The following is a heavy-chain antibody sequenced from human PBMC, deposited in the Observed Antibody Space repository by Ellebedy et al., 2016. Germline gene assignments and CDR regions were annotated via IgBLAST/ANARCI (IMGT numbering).Heavy chain of an antibody. CDR3: ARRDNTGYYVP. CDR2: ISYSGST. Sequence: SETLSLXCAVYGGSFSGYYWSWNRQSPGKGLEWIGYISYSGSTNYNPSFKSRVTISVDTSKNQFSLKLYSMTAADTAVYYCARRDNTGYYVPWGQGTLVTVSS. V-gene: IGHV4-59*01. J-gene: IGHJ5*02. CDR1: GGSFSGYY. D-gene: IGHD3-22*01.